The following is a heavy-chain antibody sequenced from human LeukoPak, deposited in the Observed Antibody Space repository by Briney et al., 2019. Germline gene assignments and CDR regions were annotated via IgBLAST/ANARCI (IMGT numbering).Heavy chain of an antibody. CDR3: ARGPRLLYYYYGMDV. V-gene: IGHV3-33*08. CDR2: IWYDGSNK. D-gene: IGHD6-25*01. CDR1: GFTFSSYA. Sequence: GGSLRLSCAASGFTFSSYAMHWVRQAPGKGLEWVAVIWYDGSNKYYADSVKGRFTISRDNSKNTLYLQMNSLRAEDTAVYYCARGPRLLYYYYGMDVWGQGTTVTVSS. J-gene: IGHJ6*02.